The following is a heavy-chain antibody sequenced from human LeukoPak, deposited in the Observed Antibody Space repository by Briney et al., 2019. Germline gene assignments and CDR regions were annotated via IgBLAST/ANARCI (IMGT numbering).Heavy chain of an antibody. CDR1: GFTVSSNY. CDR2: IYSGGST. V-gene: IGHV3-53*01. D-gene: IGHD5-24*01. Sequence: GGSLRLSCAASGFTVSSNYMSWVHQAPGKGLEWVSVIYSGGSTYYADSVKGRFTISRDNSRNTLYLQMNSLRAEDTAVYYCARHSRDGYNLWYFDLWGRGTLVTVSS. CDR3: ARHSRDGYNLWYFDL. J-gene: IGHJ2*01.